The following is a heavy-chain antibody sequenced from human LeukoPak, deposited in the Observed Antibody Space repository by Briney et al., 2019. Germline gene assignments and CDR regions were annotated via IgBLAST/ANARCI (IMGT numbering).Heavy chain of an antibody. J-gene: IGHJ4*02. CDR2: IKQDGSEK. D-gene: IGHD2-2*01. CDR3: ARDPEYCSSTSCYPDY. CDR1: GFTFSSYW. Sequence: PPGGSLRLSCAASGFTFSSYWMSWVRQAPGKGLEWVANIKQDGSEKYYVDSVKGRFTISRDNAKNSLYLQMNSLRAEDTAVYYCARDPEYCSSTSCYPDYWGQGTLVTVSS. V-gene: IGHV3-7*01.